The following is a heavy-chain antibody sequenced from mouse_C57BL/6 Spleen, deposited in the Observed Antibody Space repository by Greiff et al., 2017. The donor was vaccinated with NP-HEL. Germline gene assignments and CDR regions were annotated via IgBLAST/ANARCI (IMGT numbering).Heavy chain of an antibody. Sequence: EVQLQQSGAELVRPGASVKLSCTASGFNITDYYMHWVKQRPEQGLEWMGRIDPEDGDTEYAPNVTGKATMTADTSSNPTYLQLSSLTSEDTAVYYCTTLGRSSYIWFAYWGQGTLVTVSA. CDR1: GFNITDYY. CDR2: IDPEDGDT. D-gene: IGHD1-1*01. J-gene: IGHJ3*01. V-gene: IGHV14-1*01. CDR3: TTLGRSSYIWFAY.